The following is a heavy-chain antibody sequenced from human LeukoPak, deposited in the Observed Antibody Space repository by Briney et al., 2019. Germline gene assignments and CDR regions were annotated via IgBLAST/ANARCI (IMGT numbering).Heavy chain of an antibody. Sequence: GGSLRLSCAASGFTFSSYWMHWVRQAPGKGLVWVSRINSDGSSTSYADSVKGRFTISRDNAKNTMYLQMNSLRAEDTAVYFCARDGRGWLTSPKVDYWGQGTLVTVSS. CDR1: GFTFSSYW. CDR3: ARDGRGWLTSPKVDY. CDR2: INSDGSST. D-gene: IGHD5-12*01. J-gene: IGHJ4*02. V-gene: IGHV3-74*01.